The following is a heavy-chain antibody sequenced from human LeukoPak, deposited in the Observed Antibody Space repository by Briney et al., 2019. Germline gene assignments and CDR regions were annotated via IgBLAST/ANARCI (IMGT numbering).Heavy chain of an antibody. Sequence: GGSLRLSCAASGFTFSSYWMSWVRQAPGKGLEWVANIKQDGSEKYYVDSVKGRFTISRDNAKNSLYLQMNSLRAEDTAVYYCARESYYYGSGSDGYWGQGTLVTVSS. CDR2: IKQDGSEK. CDR1: GFTFSSYW. CDR3: ARESYYYGSGSDGY. V-gene: IGHV3-7*01. D-gene: IGHD3-10*01. J-gene: IGHJ4*02.